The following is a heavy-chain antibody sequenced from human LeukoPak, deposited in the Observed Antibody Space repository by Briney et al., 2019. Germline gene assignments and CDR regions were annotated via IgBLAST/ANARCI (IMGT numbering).Heavy chain of an antibody. J-gene: IGHJ4*02. CDR3: ARVTPTQYDSSGYYS. V-gene: IGHV3-30-3*01. CDR1: GFTFSSYA. D-gene: IGHD3-22*01. Sequence: PGGSLRLSCAASGFTFSSYAMHWVRQAPGKGLEWVAVISYDGSNKYYADSVKGRFTISRDNSKNTLYLQMNSLRAEDTAVYYCARVTPTQYDSSGYYSWGQGTLVTVSS. CDR2: ISYDGSNK.